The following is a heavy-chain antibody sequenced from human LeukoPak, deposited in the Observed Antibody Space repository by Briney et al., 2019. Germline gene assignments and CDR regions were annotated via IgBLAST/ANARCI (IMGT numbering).Heavy chain of an antibody. CDR2: ISYDGSNK. CDR3: ARDFREGDSSGYLVY. J-gene: IGHJ4*02. V-gene: IGHV3-30-3*01. Sequence: GGSLRLSCAASGFTFSSYAMHWVRQAPGKGLEWVAVISYDGSNKYYADSVKGRFTISRDNSKNTLYLQMNSLRAEDTAVYYCARDFREGDSSGYLVYWGQGTLVTVSS. CDR1: GFTFSSYA. D-gene: IGHD3-22*01.